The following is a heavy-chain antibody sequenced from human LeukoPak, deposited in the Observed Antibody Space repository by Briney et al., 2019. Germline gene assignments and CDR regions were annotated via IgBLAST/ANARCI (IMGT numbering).Heavy chain of an antibody. V-gene: IGHV1-69*04. CDR3: ARGLGQGDYRYYGMDV. J-gene: IGHJ6*02. CDR1: GGTFSSYA. D-gene: IGHD2-21*01. Sequence: SVKVSCKASGGTFSSYAISWVRQAPGQGLDWMGRIIPILGIANYAQKFQGRVTITADKSTSTAYMELSSLRSEDTAVYYCARGLGQGDYRYYGMDVWGQGTTVTVSS. CDR2: IIPILGIA.